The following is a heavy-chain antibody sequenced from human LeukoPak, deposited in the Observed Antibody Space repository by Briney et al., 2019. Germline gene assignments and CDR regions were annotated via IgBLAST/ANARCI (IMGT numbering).Heavy chain of an antibody. Sequence: SVKVSCKASGGTFSSYAISWVRQAPGQGLEWMGGIIPIFGTANYAQKFQGRVTITADESTSTAYMELSSLRSEDTAVYYCARDYYDSSGYYYSLYWGQGTLVTVSS. CDR2: IIPIFGTA. D-gene: IGHD3-22*01. CDR1: GGTFSSYA. J-gene: IGHJ4*02. CDR3: ARDYYDSSGYYYSLY. V-gene: IGHV1-69*13.